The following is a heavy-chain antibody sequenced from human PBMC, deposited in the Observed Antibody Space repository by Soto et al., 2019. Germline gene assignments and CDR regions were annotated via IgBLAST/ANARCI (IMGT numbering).Heavy chain of an antibody. CDR3: ASSSGYRIFDC. Sequence: QITLKESGPTLVKPTQTLTLTCTFSGFSLTTSGVGVGWIRQPPGKALEWLALIFWDDDKRYSPSLKSRLTITKDTSKHQVVLTMTNMDTVDTATYYCASSSGYRIFDCWGQGTLVTVSS. V-gene: IGHV2-5*02. J-gene: IGHJ4*02. CDR2: IFWDDDK. D-gene: IGHD3-22*01. CDR1: GFSLTTSGVG.